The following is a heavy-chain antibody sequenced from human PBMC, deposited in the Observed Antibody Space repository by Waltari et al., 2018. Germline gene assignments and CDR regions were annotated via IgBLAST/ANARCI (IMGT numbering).Heavy chain of an antibody. J-gene: IGHJ5*02. V-gene: IGHV3-48*04. D-gene: IGHD1-1*01. CDR3: ASSPYQEPLWFDP. Sequence: EVQLVESGGGLVQPGGSLRLSCAASGFTFSSYSMNWVRQAPGKGLEWVSYISSSSSTIYYADSVKGRFTISRDNAKNSLYLQMNSLRAEDTAVYYCASSPYQEPLWFDPWGQGTLVTVSS. CDR2: ISSSSSTI. CDR1: GFTFSSYS.